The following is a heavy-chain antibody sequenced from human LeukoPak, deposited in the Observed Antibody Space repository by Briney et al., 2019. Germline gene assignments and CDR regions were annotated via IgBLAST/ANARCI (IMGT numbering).Heavy chain of an antibody. V-gene: IGHV3-30*02. CDR2: IRYDGSNK. Sequence: PGGSLRLSCAASGFTFSSYGMHCVRQAPGKGLEWVAFIRYDGSNKYYADSVKGRFTISRDNSKNTLYLQMNSLRAEDTAVYYCAKTPPYCSSTSCYGTIDYWGQGTLVTVSS. J-gene: IGHJ4*02. D-gene: IGHD2-2*01. CDR1: GFTFSSYG. CDR3: AKTPPYCSSTSCYGTIDY.